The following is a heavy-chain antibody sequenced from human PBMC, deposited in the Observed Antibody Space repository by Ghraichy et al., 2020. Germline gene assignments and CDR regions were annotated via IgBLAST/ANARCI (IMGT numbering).Heavy chain of an antibody. D-gene: IGHD7-27*01. CDR3: ARGGDGLGDAFDI. CDR2: IYNSGNT. V-gene: IGHV4-31*03. CDR1: GGSISSGGYY. J-gene: IGHJ3*02. Sequence: SETLSLTCTVSGGSISSGGYYWSWIRQHPGKGLEWIGHIYNSGNTYYNPSLKSRVTISVDTSNNQFFLRLNSVTAADTAVYHCARGGDGLGDAFDIWGQGTMVTVSS.